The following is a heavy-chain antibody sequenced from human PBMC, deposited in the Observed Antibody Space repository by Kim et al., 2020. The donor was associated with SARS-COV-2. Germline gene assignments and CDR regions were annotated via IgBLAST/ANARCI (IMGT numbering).Heavy chain of an antibody. CDR2: ISDNGGNT. V-gene: IGHV3-30*02. CDR3: AKDPQFDVSRGYPSFDY. Sequence: GGSLRLSCAASGFTFSSYAMHWVRQAPGKGLEWVAVISDNGGNTYYADSVKGRFTISRDNSKNTLYLQMNSLRAEDTAVYYCAKDPQFDVSRGYPSFDYCGAGDPGSPSPQ. D-gene: IGHD3-22*01. CDR1: GFTFSSYA. J-gene: IGHJ4*02.